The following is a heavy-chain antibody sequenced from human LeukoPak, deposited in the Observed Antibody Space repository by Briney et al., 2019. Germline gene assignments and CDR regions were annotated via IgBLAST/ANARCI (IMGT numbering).Heavy chain of an antibody. CDR3: AKDNGWFPVY. V-gene: IGHV3-23*01. J-gene: IGHJ4*02. D-gene: IGHD6-19*01. CDR1: GFTFSSSA. CDR2: IAASGST. Sequence: GGSLRLSCAASGFTFSSSAMTWVRQAPGKGLEWVSAIAASGSTFYTESVKGRFTISRDNSKNTLYLQMNSLRAEDTAIYYCAKDNGWFPVYWGQGTLVTVSS.